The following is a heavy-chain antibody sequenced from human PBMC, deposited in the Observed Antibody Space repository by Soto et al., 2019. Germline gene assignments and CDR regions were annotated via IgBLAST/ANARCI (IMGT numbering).Heavy chain of an antibody. CDR2: IYTSGST. D-gene: IGHD1-26*01. CDR3: ARLVVGATWYSFDY. V-gene: IGHV4-4*07. J-gene: IGHJ4*02. Sequence: PSETLSLTCTVSGGSISSYYWSWIRQPAGKGLEWIGRIYTSGSTNYNPSLKSRVTMSVDTSKNQFSLKLSSVTAADTAVYYRARLVVGATWYSFDYWGQGTLVTVYS. CDR1: GGSISSYY.